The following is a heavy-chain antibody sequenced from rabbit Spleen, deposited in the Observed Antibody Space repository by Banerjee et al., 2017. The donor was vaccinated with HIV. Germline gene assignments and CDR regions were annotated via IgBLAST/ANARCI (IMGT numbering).Heavy chain of an antibody. CDR3: ARGSAAMTMVITGFYFNL. Sequence: QLAESGGGLVKPGASLTLTCKASGFDLSIYWMCWVRQAPGKWLEWIGCINSGSSGTTYYATWAKGRFTISRTSSTTVTLQLTSLTAADTATYFCARGSAAMTMVITGFYFNLWGPGTLVTVS. CDR2: INSGSSGTT. J-gene: IGHJ4*01. D-gene: IGHD2-1*01. V-gene: IGHV1S45*01. CDR1: GFDLSIYW.